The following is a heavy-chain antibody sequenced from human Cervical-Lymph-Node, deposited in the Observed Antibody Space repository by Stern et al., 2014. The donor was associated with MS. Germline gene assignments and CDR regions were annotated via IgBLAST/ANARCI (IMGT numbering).Heavy chain of an antibody. J-gene: IGHJ5*02. D-gene: IGHD2-15*01. Sequence: EVQLEESGGGLVQPGGSLRLSCAASGFTFSSYDMHWVRQATGKGLEWVSAIGTAGDKFYQGSVKGRFPISRENAKNSLYLQMNSLRAGDTAVYYCARGNGYCSGGSCYWFDPWGQGTLVTVSS. CDR1: GFTFSSYD. CDR3: ARGNGYCSGGSCYWFDP. V-gene: IGHV3-13*01. CDR2: IGTAGDK.